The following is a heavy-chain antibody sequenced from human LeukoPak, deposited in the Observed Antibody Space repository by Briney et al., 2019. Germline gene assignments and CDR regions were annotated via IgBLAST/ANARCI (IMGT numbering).Heavy chain of an antibody. J-gene: IGHJ4*02. CDR1: GFTFSDYA. V-gene: IGHV3-23*01. Sequence: GGSLRLSCTASGFTFSDYAMSWVRQAPGKGLEWVSGISGSGGSVRYADSVKGRFIISRDNSKNTLYLQMNSLRAEDTAVYYCAKGGDGYNYYFDYWGQETLVTVSS. CDR2: ISGSGGSV. CDR3: AKGGDGYNYYFDY. D-gene: IGHD5-24*01.